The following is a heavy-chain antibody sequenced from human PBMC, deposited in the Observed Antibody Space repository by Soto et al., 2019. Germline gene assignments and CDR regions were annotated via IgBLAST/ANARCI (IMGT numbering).Heavy chain of an antibody. J-gene: IGHJ4*02. Sequence: GASVKVSCKASGYTFTSYYMHWVRQAPGQGLEWMGIINPSGGSTSYAQKFQGRVTMTRDTSTSTVYMELSSLRSEDTAVYYCARGVEWLRFDVPVPNFDYWGQGTLVTVSS. CDR1: GYTFTSYY. V-gene: IGHV1-46*01. CDR2: INPSGGST. CDR3: ARGVEWLRFDVPVPNFDY. D-gene: IGHD5-12*01.